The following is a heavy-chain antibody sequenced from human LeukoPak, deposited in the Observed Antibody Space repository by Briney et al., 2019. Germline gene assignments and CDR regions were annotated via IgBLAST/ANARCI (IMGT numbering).Heavy chain of an antibody. Sequence: GGSLRLSCAASGFSFSSYGMHWVRQAPGKGLEWVAVIWYDGTNKYYADSGKGRFTISRDNSKNTLYLQMNSLRAEDTAVYYCARDQRGLSYSKYYFDYWGQGTLVTVSS. D-gene: IGHD3-10*01. V-gene: IGHV3-33*01. CDR3: ARDQRGLSYSKYYFDY. J-gene: IGHJ4*02. CDR2: IWYDGTNK. CDR1: GFSFSSYG.